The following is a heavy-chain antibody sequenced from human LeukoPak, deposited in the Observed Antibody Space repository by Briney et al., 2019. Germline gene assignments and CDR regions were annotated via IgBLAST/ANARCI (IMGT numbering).Heavy chain of an antibody. V-gene: IGHV4-59*01. J-gene: IGHJ4*02. CDR2: IFYIGST. Sequence: PSETLSLTCTVSGGSISSYYWSWIRQPPGKGLEWIGYIFYIGSTNYNPSLNIRVTISIDTAKNQFSLKLSSVTAADTAVYYCARSQEWELLDSWGQGTLVTVSS. D-gene: IGHD1-26*01. CDR1: GGSISSYY. CDR3: ARSQEWELLDS.